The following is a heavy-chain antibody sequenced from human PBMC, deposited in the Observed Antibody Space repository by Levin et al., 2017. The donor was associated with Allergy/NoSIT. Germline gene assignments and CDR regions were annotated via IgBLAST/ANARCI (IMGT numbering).Heavy chain of an antibody. Sequence: ASVKVSCKASGYTFTGYYMHWVRQAPGQGLEWMGRINPNSGGTNYAQKFQGRVTMTRDTSISTAYMELSRLRSDDTAVYYCARGVWFRELDYYYMDVWGKGTTVTVSS. CDR1: GYTFTGYY. J-gene: IGHJ6*03. CDR2: INPNSGGT. CDR3: ARGVWFRELDYYYMDV. D-gene: IGHD3-10*01. V-gene: IGHV1-2*06.